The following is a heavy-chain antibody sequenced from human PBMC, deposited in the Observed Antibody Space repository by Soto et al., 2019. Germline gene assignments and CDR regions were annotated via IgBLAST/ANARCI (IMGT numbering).Heavy chain of an antibody. J-gene: IGHJ4*02. CDR3: TLRQDSSRGPIY. V-gene: IGHV2-5*01. CDR2: GG. D-gene: IGHD6-13*01. CDR1: GFSLSTSGRT. Sequence: QITLKESGPTLVKPTETLTLTCSVSGFSLSTSGRTLGWIRQPPGKAPEWLALGGQYSPSLQSRVAFTKDTAKNQVVLTLTDMDPADTATYYCTLRQDSSRGPIYWGQGILVTVSS.